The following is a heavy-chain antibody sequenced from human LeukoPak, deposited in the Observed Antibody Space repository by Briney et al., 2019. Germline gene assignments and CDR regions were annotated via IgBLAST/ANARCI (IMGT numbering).Heavy chain of an antibody. D-gene: IGHD6-6*01. Sequence: PGGSLRLSCAASGFPFSSYVMSWVRQAPGKGLECVSDISGSGGSTNYADSVKGRFTISRDNSKNTLYLQMNSLRAEDTAVYHCARTAYTTSSLGFWGQGTLVTVSS. CDR1: GFPFSSYV. V-gene: IGHV3-23*01. CDR2: ISGSGGST. J-gene: IGHJ4*02. CDR3: ARTAYTTSSLGF.